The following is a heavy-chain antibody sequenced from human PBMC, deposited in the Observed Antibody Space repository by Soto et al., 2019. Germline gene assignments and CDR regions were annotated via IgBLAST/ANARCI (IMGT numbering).Heavy chain of an antibody. CDR1: GFTFSSYG. D-gene: IGHD2-15*01. J-gene: IGHJ3*02. V-gene: IGHV3-30*18. CDR3: AKGTSGGSCAI. Sequence: GGSLRLSCAASGFTFSSYGMHWVRQAPGKGLEWVAVISYDGSNKYYADSVKGRFTISRDNSKNTLYLQMNSLRAEDTAVYYCAKGTSGGSCAIWGQGTMVTVSS. CDR2: ISYDGSNK.